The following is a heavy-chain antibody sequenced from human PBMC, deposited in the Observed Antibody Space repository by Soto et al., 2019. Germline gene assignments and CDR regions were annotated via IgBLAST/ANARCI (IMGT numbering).Heavy chain of an antibody. Sequence: QVQLVQSGAEVKKPGASVKVSCKASGYTFTSYDINWGRQATGQGLEWMGWMNPNSGNTGYAQKFQGRVTMTRNTSISTAYMELSSLRSADTAVYYCARGPGSWYYYYMDVWGKGTTVTVSS. CDR3: ARGPGSWYYYYMDV. V-gene: IGHV1-8*01. J-gene: IGHJ6*03. CDR1: GYTFTSYD. D-gene: IGHD6-13*01. CDR2: MNPNSGNT.